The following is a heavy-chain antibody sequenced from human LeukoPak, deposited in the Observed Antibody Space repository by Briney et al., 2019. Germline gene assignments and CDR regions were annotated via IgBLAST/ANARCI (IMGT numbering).Heavy chain of an antibody. J-gene: IGHJ3*02. CDR3: ARRRRSGPLLDTLAFDI. CDR2: IYYSGST. CDR1: GGSISSGDYY. V-gene: IGHV4-30-4*01. Sequence: PSQTLSLTCTVSGGSISSGDYYWSWIRQPPGKGLEWIGYIYYSGSTYYNPSLKSRVTISVDTSKNQFSLKLSSVTAADTAVYYCARRRRSGPLLDTLAFDIWGQGTMVTVSS. D-gene: IGHD3-3*02.